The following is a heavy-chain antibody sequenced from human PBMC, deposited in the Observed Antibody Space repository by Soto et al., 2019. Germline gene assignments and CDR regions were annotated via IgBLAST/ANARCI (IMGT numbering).Heavy chain of an antibody. CDR3: ARNMDYYYGPGSGNGHGV. J-gene: IGHJ6*02. D-gene: IGHD3-10*01. V-gene: IGHV1-2*02. Sequence: QVQLVQSGAEVKEPGDSVRVSCEASGYTFTAYYIHWVRQVPGQGLAWMGWINPKFGDTTYAQDFQGRVTMTRDMSISTVYMELSRLTSDYTAIYYCARNMDYYYGPGSGNGHGVWGQGTTVTVFS. CDR1: GYTFTAYY. CDR2: INPKFGDT.